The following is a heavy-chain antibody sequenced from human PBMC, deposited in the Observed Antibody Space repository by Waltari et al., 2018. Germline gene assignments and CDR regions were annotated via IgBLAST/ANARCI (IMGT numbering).Heavy chain of an antibody. Sequence: QVQLVQSGSEVKNPGAPVPVSCTASGYSFTSYGISWVRQAPGQGLEWRGWTSAHNDDTNYVQRFQGRLTMTTDTSTNTAYMELRSLTSDDTAVYFCARDYYSDYVFDYWGQGTLVIVSS. CDR1: GYSFTSYG. D-gene: IGHD4-17*01. CDR3: ARDYYSDYVFDY. J-gene: IGHJ4*02. CDR2: TSAHNDDT. V-gene: IGHV1-18*01.